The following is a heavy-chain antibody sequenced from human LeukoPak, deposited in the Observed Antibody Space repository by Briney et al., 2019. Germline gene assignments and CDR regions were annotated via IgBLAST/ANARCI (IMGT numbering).Heavy chain of an antibody. CDR3: ARAEAARPLFGYYYYYMDV. J-gene: IGHJ6*03. D-gene: IGHD6-6*01. CDR2: IYHSGST. CDR1: GGSISSGSYY. Sequence: PSQTLSLTCTVSGGSISSGSYYWSWIRQPPGKGLEWIGYIYHSGSTYYNPSLKSRVTISVDRSKNQFSLKLSSVTAADTAVYYCARAEAARPLFGYYYYYMDVWGKGTTVTVSS. V-gene: IGHV4-30-2*01.